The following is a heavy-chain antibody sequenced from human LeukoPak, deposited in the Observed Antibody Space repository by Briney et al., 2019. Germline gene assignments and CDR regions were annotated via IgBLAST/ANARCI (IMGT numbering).Heavy chain of an antibody. CDR2: VYNDGTEK. V-gene: IGHV3-30*02. J-gene: IGHJ3*02. Sequence: GRSLRLSCEASGFSFSSHGIHCVRQAPGKGLEWVASVYNDGTEKEYAGSVRGRFTISRDNSKNTMYLQMNSLRTEDTAVYSCAKDQGQVDRDAFNMWGQGTMVTVSS. CDR3: AKDQGQVDRDAFNM. CDR1: GFSFSSHG. D-gene: IGHD2-15*01.